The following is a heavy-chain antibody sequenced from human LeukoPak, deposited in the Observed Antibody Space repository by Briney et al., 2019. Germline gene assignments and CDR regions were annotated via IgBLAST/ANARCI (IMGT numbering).Heavy chain of an antibody. Sequence: SETLSLTCTVSGDSISSYYWSWIRQPPGKGLEWIGYIYYSGSTNYNPSLKSRVTISVDTSKNQFSLKLSSVTAADTAVYYCARGEWESTYYFDYWGQGTLVTVSS. D-gene: IGHD1-26*01. CDR2: IYYSGST. CDR3: ARGEWESTYYFDY. CDR1: GDSISSYY. V-gene: IGHV4-59*01. J-gene: IGHJ4*02.